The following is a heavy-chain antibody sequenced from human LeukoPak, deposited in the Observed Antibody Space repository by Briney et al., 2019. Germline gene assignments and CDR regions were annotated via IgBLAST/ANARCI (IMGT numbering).Heavy chain of an antibody. D-gene: IGHD6-13*01. V-gene: IGHV4-61*02. Sequence: SQTLFLTCTVSGGSISRGSYYWSWIRQPAGTGLEWIGRIYTSGSTNYNPSLKSRVTMSLDTSKNQVSLNLRSVTAADTAVYYCARESSAAAGDYWGQGTLVTVSS. J-gene: IGHJ4*02. CDR3: ARESSAAAGDY. CDR1: GGSISRGSYY. CDR2: IYTSGST.